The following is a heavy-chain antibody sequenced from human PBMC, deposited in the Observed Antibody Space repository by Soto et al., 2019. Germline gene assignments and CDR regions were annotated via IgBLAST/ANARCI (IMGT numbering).Heavy chain of an antibody. Sequence: GESLKISCKGSGYSFTSYWIGWVRQMPGKGLEWMGIIYPGDSDTRYSPSFQGQVTISADKSISTAYLQWSSLKASDTAMYYCARLRTIFGVVGSSYAFDIWGQGTMVTVSS. D-gene: IGHD3-3*01. CDR1: GYSFTSYW. J-gene: IGHJ3*02. V-gene: IGHV5-51*01. CDR3: ARLRTIFGVVGSSYAFDI. CDR2: IYPGDSDT.